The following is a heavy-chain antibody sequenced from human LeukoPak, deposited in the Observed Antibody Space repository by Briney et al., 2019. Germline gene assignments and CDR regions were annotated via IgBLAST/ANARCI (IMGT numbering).Heavy chain of an antibody. CDR1: DGSISSSTYY. V-gene: IGHV4-39*01. J-gene: IGHJ4*02. CDR3: ARHIVGATMRIDY. D-gene: IGHD1-26*01. CDR2: IYYSGST. Sequence: TETLSLTCTVSDGSISSSTYYWGWLRQPPGKGLEWIVSIYYSGSTYYTPSLKSRVTMSVDTSKNQFSLKLSSVTAADTAVYYCARHIVGATMRIDYWGQGTLVTVPS.